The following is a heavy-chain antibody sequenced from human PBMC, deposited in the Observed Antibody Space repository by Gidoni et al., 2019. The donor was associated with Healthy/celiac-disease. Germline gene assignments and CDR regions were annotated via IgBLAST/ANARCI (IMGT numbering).Heavy chain of an antibody. CDR1: GYTFTGYY. Sequence: QGQLVQSGAEVKKPGASVNVSCKASGYTFTGYYLHWVRQAPGQGLEWMGWINPNRGGTNYAQKLQGRVTMTRDTSISTAYMELSRLRSDDTAVYYCAREWLAGNFDYWGQGTLVTVSS. D-gene: IGHD6-19*01. CDR2: INPNRGGT. J-gene: IGHJ4*02. V-gene: IGHV1-2*02. CDR3: AREWLAGNFDY.